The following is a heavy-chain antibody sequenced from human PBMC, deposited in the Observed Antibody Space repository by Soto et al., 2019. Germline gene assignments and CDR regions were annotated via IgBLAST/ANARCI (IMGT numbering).Heavy chain of an antibody. V-gene: IGHV1-2*04. D-gene: IGHD1-1*01. Sequence: QVQLVQSGAEVKKPGASVKVSCKASGYTFTGYYMHWVRQAPGQGLEWMGWINPNSGGTNYAQKFQGWVTMTRDTSISTAYMELSRLRSDDTAVYYCARGVRRAAGTGRPYYYYGMYVWGQGTTVTVSS. CDR1: GYTFTGYY. CDR2: INPNSGGT. J-gene: IGHJ6*02. CDR3: ARGVRRAAGTGRPYYYYGMYV.